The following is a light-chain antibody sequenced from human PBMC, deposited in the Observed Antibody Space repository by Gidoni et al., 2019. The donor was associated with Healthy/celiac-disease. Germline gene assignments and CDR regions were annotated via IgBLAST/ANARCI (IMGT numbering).Light chain of an antibody. J-gene: IGKJ2*01. Sequence: EIVMTQSPATLSVSPGERATLSCRASQSVSSNLPWYQQKPGQAPRLLIYGASTRATGIPARFSGSGSGTEFTLTISSLQSEDFAVYYCQQYNNWPPKYTFXXXTKLEIK. CDR3: QQYNNWPPKYT. CDR2: GAS. CDR1: QSVSSN. V-gene: IGKV3-15*01.